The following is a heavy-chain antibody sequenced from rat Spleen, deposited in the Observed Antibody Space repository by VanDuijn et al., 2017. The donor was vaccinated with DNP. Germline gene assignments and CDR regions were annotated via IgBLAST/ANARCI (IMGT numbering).Heavy chain of an antibody. V-gene: IGHV5-58*01. J-gene: IGHJ2*01. CDR3: AKDSEYYGFQGYFDY. CDR2: INTDGDNT. D-gene: IGHD1-6*01. Sequence: EVQLVETGGGLVQPGRSLKVSCVASGFTFRSYWMYWIRQAPGKGLEWVASINTDGDNTYYLDSVKGRFTISRENSENTVYLQMNSLRFDDTATYYFAKDSEYYGFQGYFDYWGQGVMVTVSS. CDR1: GFTFRSYW.